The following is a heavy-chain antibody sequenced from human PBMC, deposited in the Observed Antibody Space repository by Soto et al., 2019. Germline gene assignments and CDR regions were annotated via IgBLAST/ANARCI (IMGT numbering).Heavy chain of an antibody. CDR2: ISGTAGGT. CDR1: GFTFSYYA. J-gene: IGHJ4*02. CDR3: AKGYGAQSYFDY. D-gene: IGHD4-17*01. V-gene: IGHV3-23*01. Sequence: EVQLLETGGGLVQPGGSLRLSCAASGFTFSYYAMSWVRQAPGKGLEWVSAISGTAGGTYYADSVKGRFTISRDNSKNTLSLQMNSLRADDTAVYYCAKGYGAQSYFDYWGQGTLVTVSS.